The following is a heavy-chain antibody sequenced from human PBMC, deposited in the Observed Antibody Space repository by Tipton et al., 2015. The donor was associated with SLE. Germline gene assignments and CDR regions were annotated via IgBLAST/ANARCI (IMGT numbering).Heavy chain of an antibody. Sequence: TLSLTCIVSADSMSSYYWNWIRQPPGKGLEWIGNIYYSGSTKYNPSLESRVTILVDTSKRQFSLKLTSVTAADTAVYYCARGYCDGGRCLGPGFGGFDPWGQGTLVTVSS. CDR1: ADSMSSYY. V-gene: IGHV4-59*01. CDR3: ARGYCDGGRCLGPGFGGFDP. D-gene: IGHD3-9*01. CDR2: IYYSGST. J-gene: IGHJ5*02.